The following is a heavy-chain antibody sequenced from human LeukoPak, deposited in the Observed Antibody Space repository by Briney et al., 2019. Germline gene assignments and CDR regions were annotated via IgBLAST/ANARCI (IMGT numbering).Heavy chain of an antibody. CDR1: GFTFSGYW. V-gene: IGHV3-74*01. J-gene: IGHJ6*02. Sequence: GGSLRLSCAASGFTFSGYWMHWVRQAPGKGLVWVSRINSDGSSTIYADSVKGRSTISRENAKKALYLQMNSLRAEDTAVYYCARGHYYDMDVWGQGTTVTVSS. CDR2: INSDGSST. CDR3: ARGHYYDMDV.